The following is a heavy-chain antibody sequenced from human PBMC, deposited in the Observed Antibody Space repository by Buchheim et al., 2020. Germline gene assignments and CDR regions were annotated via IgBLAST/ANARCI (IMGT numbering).Heavy chain of an antibody. CDR3: VRDISGYYSYFDY. CDR1: GGSISSGGYY. Sequence: QVQLQESGPGLVKPSQTLSLTCTVSGGSISSGGYYWSWIRQHPGKGLEWIGYIYFSGSTYYNPSLKSRVTMSVDTSKNQFSLEMSSVTAADTAVYYCVRDISGYYSYFDYWGQGTL. D-gene: IGHD3-22*01. CDR2: IYFSGST. V-gene: IGHV4-31*03. J-gene: IGHJ4*02.